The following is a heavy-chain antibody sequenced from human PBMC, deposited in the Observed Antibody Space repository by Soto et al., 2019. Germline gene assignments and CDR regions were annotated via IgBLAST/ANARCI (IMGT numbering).Heavy chain of an antibody. V-gene: IGHV3-53*02. J-gene: IGHJ4*02. CDR2: VYSGGAT. D-gene: IGHD3-10*01. CDR3: ARVRGRL. Sequence: QLVETGGGLIQPGTSLTLSCAASGFSVSRNYMTWVRQAPGKGLEWVSFVYSGGATFYADSVKGRFILSIDDSQNTMYLTMNNLRAEDTAVYYCARVRGRLWGRGTLVTVAS. CDR1: GFSVSRNY.